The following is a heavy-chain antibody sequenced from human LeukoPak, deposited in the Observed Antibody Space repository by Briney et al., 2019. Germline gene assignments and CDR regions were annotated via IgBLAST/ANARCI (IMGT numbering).Heavy chain of an antibody. CDR3: ASRGSTFVNY. CDR2: INSDGSST. D-gene: IGHD3-10*02. Sequence: GGSLRLSCAASGFTFSSYWMLWVRQAPGKGLVWVSRINSDGSSTSYADFVKGRFTISRDNAKNTLYLQMNSLRVEDTAVYYCASRGSTFVNYWGQGTLVTVSS. V-gene: IGHV3-74*01. J-gene: IGHJ4*02. CDR1: GFTFSSYW.